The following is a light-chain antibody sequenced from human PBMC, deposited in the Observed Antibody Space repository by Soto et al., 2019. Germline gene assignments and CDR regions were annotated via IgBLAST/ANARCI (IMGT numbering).Light chain of an antibody. CDR2: EVS. Sequence: QSALTQPASVSGSPGQSITISCTGTSSDVGGYNFVSWYQQHPGKAPKLMIYEVSNRPSGVSYRFSGSKSGNTASLTISGLQAEDEADYYCSSYTSSVTLVFAGGTQLTVL. V-gene: IGLV2-14*01. CDR1: SSDVGGYNF. J-gene: IGLJ2*01. CDR3: SSYTSSVTLV.